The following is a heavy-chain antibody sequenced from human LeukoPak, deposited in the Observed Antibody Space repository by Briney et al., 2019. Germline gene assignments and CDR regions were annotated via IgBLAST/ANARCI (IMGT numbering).Heavy chain of an antibody. D-gene: IGHD2-2*01. CDR3: TTRCSNTSCFGNWFDP. V-gene: IGHV3-15*01. CDR1: GFTFSNAW. Sequence: GGSLRLSCAASGFTFSNAWMSWVRRAPGKGLEWLGRIKSKTDGGTTDYAAPVKGRFTISRDDSKTTLYLQMNSLKTEDTAVYYCTTRCSNTSCFGNWFDPWGQGTLVTVSS. CDR2: IKSKTDGGTT. J-gene: IGHJ5*02.